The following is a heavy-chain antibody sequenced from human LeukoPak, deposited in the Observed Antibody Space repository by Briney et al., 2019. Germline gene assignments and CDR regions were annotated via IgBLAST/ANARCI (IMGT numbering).Heavy chain of an antibody. CDR3: ARDGIMDV. D-gene: IGHD1-14*01. Sequence: GGSLRLSCAASGFTFSTYSMNWVRQAPGKGLEWVSYISSNSSTIFYADSVKGRFTISRDNVKNSLYVQMNSLRVEDTAVYYCARDGIMDVWGKGTTATVSS. J-gene: IGHJ6*03. V-gene: IGHV3-48*01. CDR1: GFTFSTYS. CDR2: ISSNSSTI.